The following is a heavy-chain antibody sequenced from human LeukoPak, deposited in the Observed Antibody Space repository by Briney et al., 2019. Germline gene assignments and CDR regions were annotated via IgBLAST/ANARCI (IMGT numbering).Heavy chain of an antibody. CDR1: GFTFSSYE. V-gene: IGHV3-48*01. Sequence: GGSLRLSCAASGFTFSSYEMNWVRQAPGKGLEWVSYISSSSSTIYYADSVKGRFTISRDNAKNSLYLQMNSLRAEDTAVYYCARGGEVYDILTGDSPDYWGQGTLVTVSS. J-gene: IGHJ4*02. CDR2: ISSSSSTI. D-gene: IGHD3-9*01. CDR3: ARGGEVYDILTGDSPDY.